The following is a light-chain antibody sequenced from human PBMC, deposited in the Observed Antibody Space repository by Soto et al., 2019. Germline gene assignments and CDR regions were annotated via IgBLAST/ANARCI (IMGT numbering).Light chain of an antibody. V-gene: IGKV1-39*01. Sequence: DIQMTQSPSSLSASVGDRVTITCRASQSISTYLNWFQQKPGKAPKLLIYAASSLQSGVPSRFSGSGSGTDFTLTISSLQPEDFATYYCQQTYTKPLTFGGGVKVEI. CDR2: AAS. CDR1: QSISTY. CDR3: QQTYTKPLT. J-gene: IGKJ4*01.